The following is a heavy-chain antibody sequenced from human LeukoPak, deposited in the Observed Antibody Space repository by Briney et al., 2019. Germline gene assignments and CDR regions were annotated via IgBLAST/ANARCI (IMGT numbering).Heavy chain of an antibody. CDR3: AASDYDFWSAYYNGFDY. V-gene: IGHV3-23*01. J-gene: IGHJ4*02. D-gene: IGHD3-3*01. CDR2: ISGSGGST. Sequence: GVSLRLSCAASGFTFSSYAMSWVRQASGKGLEGVSTISGSGGSTYYADSVKGRFTISRDNSKNTLYLQMNSLRAEDTAVYYCAASDYDFWSAYYNGFDYWGQGTLVTVSS. CDR1: GFTFSSYA.